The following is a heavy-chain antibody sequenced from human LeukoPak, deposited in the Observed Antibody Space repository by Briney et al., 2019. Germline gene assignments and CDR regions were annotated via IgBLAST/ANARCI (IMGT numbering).Heavy chain of an antibody. J-gene: IGHJ4*02. Sequence: GGSLRLSCAASGFTFSDYYMSWMRQAPGKGLEWVSYISSSSTYTNYADSVKGRFTISRDNARNSLYLQMSSLRADDTAVYYCARRMTSVTTFDYWGQGTLVIVSS. CDR3: ARRMTSVTTFDY. CDR2: ISSSSTYT. CDR1: GFTFSDYY. V-gene: IGHV3-11*03. D-gene: IGHD4-17*01.